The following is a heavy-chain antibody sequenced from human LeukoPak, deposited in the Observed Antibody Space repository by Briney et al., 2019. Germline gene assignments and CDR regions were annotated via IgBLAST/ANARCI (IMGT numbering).Heavy chain of an antibody. Sequence: GESLRLSCAASGFTFSNAWMSWVRQAPAKGLEWVAVISYDGRNKYYADSVKGRFTISRDNSKNTLYLQMNSLRAEDTALYYCAKDLTSWNYWGQGTLVTVSS. CDR1: GFTFSNAW. D-gene: IGHD2-2*01. V-gene: IGHV3-30*18. J-gene: IGHJ4*02. CDR3: AKDLTSWNY. CDR2: ISYDGRNK.